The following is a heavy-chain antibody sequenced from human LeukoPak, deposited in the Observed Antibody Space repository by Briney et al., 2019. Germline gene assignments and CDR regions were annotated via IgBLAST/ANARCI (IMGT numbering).Heavy chain of an antibody. Sequence: ASVKVSCKASGGTFSSYAISWVRQAPGQGLEWMGGIIPIFGTANYVQKFQGRVTITADESTSTAYMELSSLRSEDTAVYYCATRPEVVTAVPDFGFDYWGQGTLVTVSS. J-gene: IGHJ4*02. CDR1: GGTFSSYA. CDR2: IIPIFGTA. CDR3: ATRPEVVTAVPDFGFDY. V-gene: IGHV1-69*13. D-gene: IGHD2-21*02.